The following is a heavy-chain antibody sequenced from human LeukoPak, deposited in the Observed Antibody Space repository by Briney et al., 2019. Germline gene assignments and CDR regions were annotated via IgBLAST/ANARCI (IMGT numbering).Heavy chain of an antibody. J-gene: IGHJ4*02. CDR2: ITGTGSNT. V-gene: IGHV3-23*01. D-gene: IGHD3-10*01. CDR3: ARDPPLWFGEH. CDR1: GFTFSTYG. Sequence: PGGSLRLSCAASGFTFSTYGMGWVRQAPGKGLEWVSAITGTGSNTYYADSVRGRFTISRDNAKNSLYLQMNSLRAEDTAVYYCARDPPLWFGEHWGQGTLVTVSS.